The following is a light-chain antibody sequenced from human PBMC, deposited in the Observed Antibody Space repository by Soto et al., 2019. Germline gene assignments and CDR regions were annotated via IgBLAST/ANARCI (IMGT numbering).Light chain of an antibody. CDR3: QQTQSTPPGT. CDR1: QSISSY. J-gene: IGKJ1*01. Sequence: DIQMTQSPSSLSSSVGDRVTITCRASQSISSYLNWYQLKPAKAPKLLIFAASSLQSGGPPRFSGSGSGTNFTLTISSLQPEDFATYYCQQTQSTPPGTFGQGTKVEIE. V-gene: IGKV1-39*01. CDR2: AAS.